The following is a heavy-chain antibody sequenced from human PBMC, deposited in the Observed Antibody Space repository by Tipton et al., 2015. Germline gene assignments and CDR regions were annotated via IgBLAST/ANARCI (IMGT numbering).Heavy chain of an antibody. D-gene: IGHD3-10*01. V-gene: IGHV4-38-2*01. Sequence: LRLSCAVSAYSISTDYYWVWIRQPPGKGLEWIGTISHGGNTFYNPSLKSRVTISADTSKNQFSLKLTSVTAADTAVYYCAGGYYGSGSYSPGDWFDPWGRGTLVTVSS. CDR3: AGGYYGSGSYSPGDWFDP. J-gene: IGHJ5*02. CDR1: AYSISTDYY. CDR2: ISHGGNT.